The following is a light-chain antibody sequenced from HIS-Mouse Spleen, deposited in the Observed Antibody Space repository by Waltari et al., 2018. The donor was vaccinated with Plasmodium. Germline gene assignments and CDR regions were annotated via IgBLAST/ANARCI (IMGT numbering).Light chain of an antibody. J-gene: IGKJ4*01. Sequence: AIRMTQSPSSLSASTGDRVTITCRASQGLSSYFAWYQQKPGKAPKLLIYAASTLQSGVPSRFSGSGSGTDFTLTISCLQSEDFATYYCQQYYSYPLTFGGGTK. CDR3: QQYYSYPLT. CDR1: QGLSSY. V-gene: IGKV1-8*01. CDR2: AAS.